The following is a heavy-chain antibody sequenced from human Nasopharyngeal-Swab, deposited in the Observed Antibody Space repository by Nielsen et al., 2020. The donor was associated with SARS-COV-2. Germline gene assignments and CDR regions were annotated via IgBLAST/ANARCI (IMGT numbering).Heavy chain of an antibody. J-gene: IGHJ6*02. CDR2: ISWNSATI. CDR3: VKMGISAAGTPVMDV. D-gene: IGHD6-13*01. V-gene: IGHV3-9*01. Sequence: LKISCAASGFLFGEFAMHWVRQGPGKGLEWVSRISWNSATIDYADSVKGRFTISRDNAKNSLYLQMNSLRAEDTALYYCVKMGISAAGTPVMDVWGQGATVTVSS. CDR1: GFLFGEFA.